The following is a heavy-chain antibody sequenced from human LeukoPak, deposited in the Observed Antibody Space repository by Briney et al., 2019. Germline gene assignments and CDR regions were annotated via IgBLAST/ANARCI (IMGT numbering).Heavy chain of an antibody. D-gene: IGHD3-10*01. CDR1: GXTSSTFA. J-gene: IGHJ4*02. V-gene: IGHV3-23*01. CDR2: ISGSGGNT. CDR3: ANRGKYYFDY. Sequence: GGSLRLSCAASGXTSSTFALSWVRQAPGRGLEWVSAISGSGGNTYYADSVKGRFTISRDNSKNTLYLLMNSLRAEHTAIYYCANRGKYYFDYWGQGTLVTVSS.